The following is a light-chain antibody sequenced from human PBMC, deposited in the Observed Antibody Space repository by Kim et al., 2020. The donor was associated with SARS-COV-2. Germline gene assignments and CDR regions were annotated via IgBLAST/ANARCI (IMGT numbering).Light chain of an antibody. CDR2: GNS. J-gene: IGLJ2*01. V-gene: IGLV1-40*01. CDR1: SSNFGAGFD. Sequence: QSVLTQPPSVSGAPGQRVTISCTGSSSNFGAGFDVHWYQHLPGTAPKLLIHGNSNRPSGVPDRFSGSKSGTSASLAITGLQAEDEADYYCQSYDTSLSGSVFGGGTQLTV. CDR3: QSYDTSLSGSV.